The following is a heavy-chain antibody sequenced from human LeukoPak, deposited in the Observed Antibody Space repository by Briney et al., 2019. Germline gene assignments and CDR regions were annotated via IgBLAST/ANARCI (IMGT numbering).Heavy chain of an antibody. Sequence: GGSLRLSCAASGFAFSNYEMNWVRQAPGKGLEWVSYISPSGGTITYADSVKGRFTISRDNAKNSLYLQMNSMGAEDTAVYYCVRVRYCSSTNCHGGWFDPWGQGTLVTVSS. CDR3: VRVRYCSSTNCHGGWFDP. V-gene: IGHV3-48*03. J-gene: IGHJ5*02. CDR2: ISPSGGTI. D-gene: IGHD2-2*01. CDR1: GFAFSNYE.